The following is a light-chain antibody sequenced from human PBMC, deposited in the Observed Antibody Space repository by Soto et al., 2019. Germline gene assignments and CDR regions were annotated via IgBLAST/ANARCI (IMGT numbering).Light chain of an antibody. CDR1: TSDIGGHNY. J-gene: IGLJ1*01. CDR2: EVT. CDR3: NSFRVSHLYV. Sequence: QSALTQPASLSGSPGQSITISCTGTTSDIGGHNYVSWYQHHPGKAPKLIIYEVTHRPSGVSDRFSASKSGNTASLTISGLQAEDEADYYCNSFRVSHLYVFGTGTKVTVL. V-gene: IGLV2-14*01.